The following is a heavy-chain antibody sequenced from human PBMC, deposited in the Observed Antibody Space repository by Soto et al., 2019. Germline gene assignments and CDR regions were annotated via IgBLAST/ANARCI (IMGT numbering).Heavy chain of an antibody. CDR2: IIPILGIA. CDR3: ARGIAAAAPGGMDV. J-gene: IGHJ6*02. V-gene: IGHV1-69*02. CDR1: GGAFGSCT. D-gene: IGHD6-13*01. Sequence: SVKVSCEACGGAFGSCTISWVRQAPGQGLKWMRRIIPILGIANYAQKFQGRVTITADNSTSTAYMELSSLRSEDTAVYYCARGIAAAAPGGMDVWGQGTTVTVSS.